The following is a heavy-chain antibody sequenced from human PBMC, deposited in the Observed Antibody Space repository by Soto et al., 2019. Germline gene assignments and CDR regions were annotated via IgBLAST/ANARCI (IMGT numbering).Heavy chain of an antibody. V-gene: IGHV3-15*07. CDR1: GFPFSNAW. D-gene: IGHD4-17*01. CDR2: IKSKTDGATT. CDR3: ATVDTVTFD. Sequence: PGGSLRLSCAASGFPFSNAWMNWVRQAPGRGLEWVGRIKSKTDGATTDYAAPLEGRFTISRDDSKSMVYLQMDSLKTEDTATYYCATVDTVTFDWGQGTLVTVSS. J-gene: IGHJ4*02.